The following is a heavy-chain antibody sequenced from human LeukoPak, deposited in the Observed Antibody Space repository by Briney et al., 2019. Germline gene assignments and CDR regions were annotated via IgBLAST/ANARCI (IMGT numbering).Heavy chain of an antibody. Sequence: ASVKVSCKASGYTFTSYDINWVRQATGQGLEWMGWMNANSGNTGYAQKFQGRVTMTRNTSISTAYMELSSLRSEDTAVYYCARARDDYGDLIDYWGQGTLVTVSS. CDR1: GYTFTSYD. D-gene: IGHD4-17*01. J-gene: IGHJ4*02. V-gene: IGHV1-8*01. CDR3: ARARDDYGDLIDY. CDR2: MNANSGNT.